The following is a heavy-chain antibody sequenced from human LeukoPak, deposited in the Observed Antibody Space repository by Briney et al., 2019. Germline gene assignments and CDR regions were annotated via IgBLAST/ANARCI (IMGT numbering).Heavy chain of an antibody. CDR2: ISGSGGST. CDR3: AKVRKYSSSSYYFDY. V-gene: IGHV3-23*01. D-gene: IGHD6-6*01. CDR1: GFTFSNYV. J-gene: IGHJ4*02. Sequence: GGSLRLSCAASGFTFSNYVMSWVRQAPGKGLEWVSAISGSGGSTYYADSVKGRFTISRDNSKNTLYLQMNSLRAEDTAVYYCAKVRKYSSSSYYFDYWGQGTLVTVSS.